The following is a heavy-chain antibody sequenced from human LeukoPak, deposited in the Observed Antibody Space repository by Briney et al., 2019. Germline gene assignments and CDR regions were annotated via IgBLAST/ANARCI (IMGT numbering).Heavy chain of an antibody. J-gene: IGHJ3*02. V-gene: IGHV4-59*01. CDR3: ARGIYRGAFDI. CDR1: GGSISSYY. Sequence: SATLSLTCTVSGGSISSYYWSWIRQPPGKGLEWIGYIYYSGSTNYNPSLKSRVTISVDTSKNQFSLKLSSVTAADTAVYYCARGIYRGAFDIWGQGTMVTVSS. CDR2: IYYSGST. D-gene: IGHD3-10*01.